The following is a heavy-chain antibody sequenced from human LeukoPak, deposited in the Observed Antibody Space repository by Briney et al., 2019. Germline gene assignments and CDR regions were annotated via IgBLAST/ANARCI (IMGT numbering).Heavy chain of an antibody. CDR1: GFTFSDYW. Sequence: GGSLRLSCAASGFTFSDYWMHWVRQAPGKGLVWVSRFKGDGNSLSYAAAVKGRFTMSTDNAKKTFYLQMNSLRAEDTAVYYCARDTSWASIAVAGTRFDYWGQGTLVTVSS. D-gene: IGHD6-19*01. CDR2: FKGDGNSL. CDR3: ARDTSWASIAVAGTRFDY. J-gene: IGHJ4*02. V-gene: IGHV3-74*01.